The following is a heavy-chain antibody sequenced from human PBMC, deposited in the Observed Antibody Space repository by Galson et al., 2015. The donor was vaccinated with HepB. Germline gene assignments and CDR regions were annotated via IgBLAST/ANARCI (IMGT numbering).Heavy chain of an antibody. J-gene: IGHJ3*02. V-gene: IGHV1-46*01. CDR1: GYTFTSYY. CDR2: INPSGGST. CDR3: ARNRGVVVPAAMGAFDI. D-gene: IGHD2-2*01. Sequence: SVKVSCKASGYTFTSYYMHWVRQAPGQGLEWMGIINPSGGSTSYAQKFQGRVTMTRDTSTSTVYMELSSLRSEDTAVYYCARNRGVVVPAAMGAFDIWGQGTMVTVSS.